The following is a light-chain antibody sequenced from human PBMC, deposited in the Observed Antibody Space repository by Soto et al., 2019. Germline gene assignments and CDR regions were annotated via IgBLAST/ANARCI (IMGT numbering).Light chain of an antibody. Sequence: EFVLTQSPGTLSLSPGERTTLSCWASQSVSGNYLAWYQHKAGQAPRLLIYGASSRATGIPDRFSGSGSGTDFTLTISRLEPGDFAVYYCQQYGSSSITFGQGTRLEIK. V-gene: IGKV3-20*01. CDR2: GAS. CDR1: QSVSGNY. CDR3: QQYGSSSIT. J-gene: IGKJ5*01.